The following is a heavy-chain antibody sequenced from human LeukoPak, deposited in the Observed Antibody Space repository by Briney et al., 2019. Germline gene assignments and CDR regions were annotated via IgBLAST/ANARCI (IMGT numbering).Heavy chain of an antibody. D-gene: IGHD5-18*01. J-gene: IGHJ4*02. V-gene: IGHV5-10-1*01. CDR1: GYSFTSYW. CDR2: IDPSDSYT. CDR3: ARAMVNPYHFDY. Sequence: GESLKISCKGSGYSFTSYWISWVRQMPGKGLEWMGRIDPSDSYTNYSPSFQGHVTISADKSISTAYLQWSSLKASDTAMYYCARAMVNPYHFDYWGQGTLVTVSS.